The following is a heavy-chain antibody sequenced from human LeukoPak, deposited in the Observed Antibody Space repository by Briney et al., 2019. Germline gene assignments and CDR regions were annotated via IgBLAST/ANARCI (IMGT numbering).Heavy chain of an antibody. CDR1: GGSISSYY. CDR2: IYYSGST. Sequence: SENLSLTCTVSGGSISSYYWTWIRQAPGKGLEWIGCIYYSGSTNYNPSLESRVTISVDTSKNQFSLNLTSVTAADAAVYYCARAYSRSSSYFDYWGQGTLVTVSS. V-gene: IGHV4-59*13. CDR3: ARAYSRSSSYFDY. J-gene: IGHJ4*02. D-gene: IGHD6-6*01.